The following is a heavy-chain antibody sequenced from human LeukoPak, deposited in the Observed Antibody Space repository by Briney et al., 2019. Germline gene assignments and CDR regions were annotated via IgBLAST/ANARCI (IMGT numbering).Heavy chain of an antibody. V-gene: IGHV4-34*01. Sequence: SETLSLTCAVYGGSFSGYYWSWIRQPPGKGLEWIGEINHSGSTNYNPSLKSRVTISVDTAKNQFSLKLSSLTAPDPAVYYCARRGNHYYDSSGYYVTPIDYWGQGTLVTVSS. D-gene: IGHD3-22*01. CDR1: GGSFSGYY. CDR3: ARRGNHYYDSSGYYVTPIDY. CDR2: INHSGST. J-gene: IGHJ4*02.